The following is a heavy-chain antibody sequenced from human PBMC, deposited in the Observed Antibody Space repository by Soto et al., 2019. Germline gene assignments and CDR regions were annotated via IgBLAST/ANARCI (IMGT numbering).Heavy chain of an antibody. Sequence: ASVKVSCKASGGTFSSYAISWVRQAPGQGLEWMGEIIPIFGTANYAQKFQGRVTITADESTSTAYMELSSLRSEDTAVYYCARVPRITMAGGYYYYGMDVWGQGTTVTVSS. CDR1: GGTFSSYA. D-gene: IGHD3-10*02. V-gene: IGHV1-69*13. J-gene: IGHJ6*02. CDR3: ARVPRITMAGGYYYYGMDV. CDR2: IIPIFGTA.